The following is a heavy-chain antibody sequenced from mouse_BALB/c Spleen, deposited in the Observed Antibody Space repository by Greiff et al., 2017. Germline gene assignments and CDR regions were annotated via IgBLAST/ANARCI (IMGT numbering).Heavy chain of an antibody. J-gene: IGHJ4*01. CDR3: ARNILNYYGSSYGYAMDY. CDR1: GFSLTSYG. CDR2: IWSGGST. D-gene: IGHD1-1*01. V-gene: IGHV2-2*02. Sequence: VHLVESGPGLVQPSQSLSITCTVSGFSLTSYGVHWVRQSPGKGLEWLGVIWSGGSTDYNAAFISRLSISKDNSKSQVFFKMNSLQANDTAIYYCARNILNYYGSSYGYAMDYWGQGTSVTVSS.